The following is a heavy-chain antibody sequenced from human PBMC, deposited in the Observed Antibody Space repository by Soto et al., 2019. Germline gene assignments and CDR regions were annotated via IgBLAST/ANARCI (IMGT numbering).Heavy chain of an antibody. D-gene: IGHD2-8*01. Sequence: AAVKVSCKASGLTFSNYGLNWVRQAPGQGLEWMGWVSANIGHTNDAQNLQGRVSMTTDTSTSTAYMELRGLTFSDTAVYSCGRDIESVKAKNFFSYYAMDVWGQGTTVTVSS. V-gene: IGHV1-18*01. CDR1: GLTFSNYG. J-gene: IGHJ6*02. CDR2: VSANIGHT. CDR3: GRDIESVKAKNFFSYYAMDV.